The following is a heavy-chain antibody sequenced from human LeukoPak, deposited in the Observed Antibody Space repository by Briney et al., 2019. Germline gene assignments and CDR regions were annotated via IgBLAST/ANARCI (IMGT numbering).Heavy chain of an antibody. CDR2: IYTSGST. CDR3: ARDRAIVGATPFDY. D-gene: IGHD1-26*01. Sequence: SETLSLTCTVSGGSISSYYWSWIRQPAGKGLEWIGRIYTSGSTNYNPSLKSRVTMSVDTSKNQSSLELSSVTAADTAVYYCARDRAIVGATPFDYWGQGTLVTVSS. J-gene: IGHJ4*02. V-gene: IGHV4-4*07. CDR1: GGSISSYY.